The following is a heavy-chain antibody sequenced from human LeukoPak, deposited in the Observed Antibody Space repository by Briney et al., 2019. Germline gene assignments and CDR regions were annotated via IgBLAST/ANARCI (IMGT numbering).Heavy chain of an antibody. CDR2: IRSKAYGGTT. J-gene: IGHJ4*02. CDR1: GFTFGDYA. D-gene: IGHD6-19*01. Sequence: GRSLRLSCTASGFTFGDYAVSWVRQGSGKGLEWVGFIRSKAYGGTTEYAASVKGRFTISRDDSKSIAYLQMNSLKTEDTAVYYCTRTRAVAGVYYFDYWGQGTLVTVSS. CDR3: TRTRAVAGVYYFDY. V-gene: IGHV3-49*04.